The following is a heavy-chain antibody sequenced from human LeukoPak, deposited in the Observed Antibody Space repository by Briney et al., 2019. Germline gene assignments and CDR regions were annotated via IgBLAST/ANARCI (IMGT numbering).Heavy chain of an antibody. V-gene: IGHV5-51*01. CDR3: ARRSAVAGYYFDY. CDR2: IYPGDSET. CDR1: GYSFTSFW. Sequence: GESLKISCKGSGYSFTSFWIGWVRQMPGKGLDWMGIIYPGDSETTYSPSFQGQVTISADKSISTAYLQWSSLKASDTAMYYCARRSAVAGYYFDYWGQGTLVTVSS. J-gene: IGHJ4*02. D-gene: IGHD6-19*01.